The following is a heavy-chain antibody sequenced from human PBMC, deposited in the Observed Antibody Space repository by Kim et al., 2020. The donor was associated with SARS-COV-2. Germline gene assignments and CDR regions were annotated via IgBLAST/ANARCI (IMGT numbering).Heavy chain of an antibody. CDR3: ARDGIYGSGCLYWYFDL. J-gene: IGHJ2*01. V-gene: IGHV3-30*07. Sequence: VKGRITISGDNSKNTLYLQMNSLRAEDTAVYYCARDGIYGSGCLYWYFDLWGRGTLVTVSS. D-gene: IGHD3-10*01.